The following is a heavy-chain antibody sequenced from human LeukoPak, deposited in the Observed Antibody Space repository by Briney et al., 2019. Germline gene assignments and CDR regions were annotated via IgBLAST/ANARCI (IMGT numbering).Heavy chain of an antibody. D-gene: IGHD3-3*01. J-gene: IGHJ2*01. CDR2: ISYDGSNK. Sequence: GGSLRLSCAASGFTFSSYVMSWVRQAPGKGLEWVAVISYDGSNKYYADSVKGRFTISGDNAKNSLYLQMNSLRAEDTAVYYCARDPPLTIFGVTERYFDLWGRGTLVTVSS. CDR1: GFTFSSYV. V-gene: IGHV3-30*03. CDR3: ARDPPLTIFGVTERYFDL.